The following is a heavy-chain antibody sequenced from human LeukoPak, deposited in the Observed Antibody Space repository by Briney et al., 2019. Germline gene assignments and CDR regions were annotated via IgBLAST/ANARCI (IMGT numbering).Heavy chain of an antibody. V-gene: IGHV3-64*01. D-gene: IGHD4-17*01. J-gene: IGHJ4*02. CDR2: ISSNGGST. CDR3: ARGYDYGDYGSDLLRQGLGY. CDR1: GFAFSSYV. Sequence: GGSLRLSCAASGFAFSSYVLHWVRQAPGKGLEYVSAISSNGGSTYYANSVKGRFTISRDNSKNTLYLQMGSLRAEDMAVYYCARGYDYGDYGSDLLRQGLGYWGQGTLVTVSS.